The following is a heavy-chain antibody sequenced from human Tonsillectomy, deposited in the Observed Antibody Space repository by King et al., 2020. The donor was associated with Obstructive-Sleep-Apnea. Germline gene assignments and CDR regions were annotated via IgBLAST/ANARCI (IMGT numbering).Heavy chain of an antibody. J-gene: IGHJ4*02. CDR3: AKDISRITLVRGVLTPYSFDY. CDR1: GFTFDAFA. D-gene: IGHD3-10*01. V-gene: IGHV3-9*01. CDR2: ISWNSGSI. Sequence: QLQESGGGLVQPGRSLRLSCAASGFTFDAFAMHWVRQAPGKGLEWVSGISWNSGSIGYADSVKGRFTISRDNAKNSLYLQMNSLRAEDTAFYYCAKDISRITLVRGVLTPYSFDYWGQGTLVTVSS.